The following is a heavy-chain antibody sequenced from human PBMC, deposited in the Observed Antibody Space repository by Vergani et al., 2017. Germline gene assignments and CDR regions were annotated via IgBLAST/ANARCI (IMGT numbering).Heavy chain of an antibody. D-gene: IGHD3-22*01. J-gene: IGHJ4*02. V-gene: IGHV3-15*01. CDR3: TTAPQYYYDSSGYSRPVDY. CDR2: IKSKTDGGTT. Sequence: EVQLVESGGGWVKPGGSLRLPCAASGFTFSNAWMSWVRQAPGKGLEWVGRIKSKTDGGTTDYAAPVKGRCTISRDDSKNTLYLQMNSLKTEDTAVYYCTTAPQYYYDSSGYSRPVDYWGQGTLVTVSS. CDR1: GFTFSNAW.